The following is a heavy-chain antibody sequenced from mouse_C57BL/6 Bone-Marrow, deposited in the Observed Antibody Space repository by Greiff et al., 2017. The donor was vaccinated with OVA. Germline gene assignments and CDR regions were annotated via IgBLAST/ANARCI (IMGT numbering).Heavy chain of an antibody. CDR1: GFSLTSHG. CDR3: ASSTGTPWFAY. D-gene: IGHD4-1*02. Sequence: VQGVESGPGLVAPSQSLSITRTVSGFSLTSHGVDWVRQSPGKGLEWVGVIWGVGSTNYNSALKSRLSISKDNSKRQVFLTINRQHTDEAAMYSCASSTGTPWFAYWGQGTLVTVSA. V-gene: IGHV2-6*01. J-gene: IGHJ3*01. CDR2: IWGVGST.